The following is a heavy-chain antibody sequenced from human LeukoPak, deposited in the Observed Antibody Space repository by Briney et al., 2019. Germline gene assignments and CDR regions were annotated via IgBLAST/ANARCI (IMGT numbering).Heavy chain of an antibody. CDR1: RFTVSSNY. CDR2: IYRGGST. D-gene: IGHD2-15*01. Sequence: PGGSLRLSSAASRFTVSSNYMTWVRQAAGKGLEWVSVIYRGGSTYYADSVKGRFTISRDISKNTLYLQMNSLRVEDTAVYYCARSGPVDYYYYYMDVWGKGTTVTISS. J-gene: IGHJ6*03. V-gene: IGHV3-53*01. CDR3: ARSGPVDYYYYYMDV.